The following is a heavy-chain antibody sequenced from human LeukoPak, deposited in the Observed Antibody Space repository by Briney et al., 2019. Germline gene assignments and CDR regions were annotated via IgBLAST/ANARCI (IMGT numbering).Heavy chain of an antibody. CDR2: ISSSSSTI. CDR1: GFTFSSYS. V-gene: IGHV3-48*01. CDR3: ARVFDFGGMDV. Sequence: PGGSLRLSCAASGFTFSSYSMNWVRQAPGKGLEWVSYISSSSSTIYYADSVKGRFTISRDNAKKSLYLQMNSLRAEDTAVYYCARVFDFGGMDVWGQGTTVTVSS. D-gene: IGHD3-3*01. J-gene: IGHJ6*02.